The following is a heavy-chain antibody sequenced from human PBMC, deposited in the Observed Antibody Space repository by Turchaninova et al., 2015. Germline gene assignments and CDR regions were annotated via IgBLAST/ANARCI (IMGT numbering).Heavy chain of an antibody. J-gene: IGHJ4*02. CDR3: ARVAAEAAHFDH. Sequence: QVQLQESGPGLVKPSETLSLTCTVSGDSISSYSWTWIRTPPGQGLEWIGYLYYSGSTNYNPSLKSRVSISVDRSKNQFSLKLSSVTAADTAVYYCARVAAEAAHFDHWGQGTLVTVSS. CDR1: GDSISSYS. D-gene: IGHD6-19*01. V-gene: IGHV4-59*01. CDR2: LYYSGST.